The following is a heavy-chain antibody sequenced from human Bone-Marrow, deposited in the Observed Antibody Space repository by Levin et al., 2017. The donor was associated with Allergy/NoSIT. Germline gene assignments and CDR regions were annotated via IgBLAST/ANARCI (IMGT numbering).Heavy chain of an antibody. CDR2: ISNNGGST. Sequence: YSQHWGRQAPGKGLEYVSTISNNGGSTYYADSVKGRFTISRDNSKNTLYLQMSSLRAEDTAVYYCVKEWRQWLVRGYFDYWGQGTLVTVSS. V-gene: IGHV3-64D*06. CDR1: YS. CDR3: VKEWRQWLVRGYFDY. J-gene: IGHJ4*02. D-gene: IGHD6-19*01.